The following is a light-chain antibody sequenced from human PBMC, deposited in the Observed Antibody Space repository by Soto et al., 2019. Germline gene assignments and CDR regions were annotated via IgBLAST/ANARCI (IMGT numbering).Light chain of an antibody. CDR1: QSVSSNY. J-gene: IGKJ1*01. CDR3: QQYGSLSWT. Sequence: DIVLTQSPGTLSLSPGERATLSCRASQSVSSNYLAWYQQKPGQAPRLLIYGASTMATGVPDRFSGSGSGTDFTLTISRLEPEDFAVYHCQQYGSLSWTFGQGTKVEIK. V-gene: IGKV3-20*01. CDR2: GAS.